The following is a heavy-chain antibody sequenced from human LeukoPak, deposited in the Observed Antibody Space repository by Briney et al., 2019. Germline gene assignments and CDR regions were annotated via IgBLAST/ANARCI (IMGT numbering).Heavy chain of an antibody. J-gene: IGHJ4*02. D-gene: IGHD6-13*01. V-gene: IGHV5-51*01. CDR3: ARLVGISSSQIIDY. Sequence: GASLQISCKGSGYSFTSYWICWVRQMPGKGLEWMGIIYPGDSDTRYSPSFQGQVTISADKSISTAYLQWSSLKASDTAMYYCARLVGISSSQIIDYWGQGTLVTVSS. CDR1: GYSFTSYW. CDR2: IYPGDSDT.